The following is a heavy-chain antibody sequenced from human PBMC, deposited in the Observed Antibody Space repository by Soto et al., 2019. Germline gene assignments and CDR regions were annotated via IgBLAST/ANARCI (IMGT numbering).Heavy chain of an antibody. D-gene: IGHD1-20*01. CDR2: MKPNSGNT. CDR3: ARDNRYNWNDEGWFDP. Sequence: QVQLVQSGAEVKKPGASVKVSCKTSGSSFSDYDINWVRQATGQGPEWLGWMKPNSGNTGSAQKVQSRVTMTRNTSINTAYMELSNLGSEDTDVYYCARDNRYNWNDEGWFDPWGQGTLVTVSS. V-gene: IGHV1-8*01. CDR1: GSSFSDYD. J-gene: IGHJ5*02.